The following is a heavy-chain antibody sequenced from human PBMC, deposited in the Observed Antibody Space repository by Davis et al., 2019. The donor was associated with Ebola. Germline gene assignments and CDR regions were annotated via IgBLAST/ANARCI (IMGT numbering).Heavy chain of an antibody. CDR2: IYHSGST. J-gene: IGHJ6*02. CDR1: GYSISSGYY. Sequence: SETLSLTCTVSGYSISSGYYWGWIRQPPGKGLEWIGSIYHSGSTYYNPSLKSRVTISVDTSKNQFSLKLSSVTAADTAVYYCARAMRGYSGYGTPYYYGMDVWGQGTTVTVSS. D-gene: IGHD5-12*01. V-gene: IGHV4-38-2*02. CDR3: ARAMRGYSGYGTPYYYGMDV.